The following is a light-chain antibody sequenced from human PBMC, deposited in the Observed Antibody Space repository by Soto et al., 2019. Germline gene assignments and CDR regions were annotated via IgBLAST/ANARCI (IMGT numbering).Light chain of an antibody. CDR1: SSDVGGYD. CDR2: GNS. CDR3: QSYDSSLSGAV. J-gene: IGLJ2*01. V-gene: IGLV1-40*01. Sequence: QSALTQPASVSGSPGQSITISCTGTSSDVGGYDVYWYQQLPRTAPKLLMYGNSNRPSGVPERFSGSKSGTSASLAITGLQAEDEADYYCQSYDSSLSGAVFGGGTQLTVL.